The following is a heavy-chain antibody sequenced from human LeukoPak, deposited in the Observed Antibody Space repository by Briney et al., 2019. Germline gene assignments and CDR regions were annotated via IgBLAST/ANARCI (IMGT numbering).Heavy chain of an antibody. CDR2: ISGSGGST. V-gene: IGHV3-23*01. CDR3: AKGSTGTTYFQH. CDR1: GFTFRTYA. J-gene: IGHJ1*01. D-gene: IGHD1-1*01. Sequence: GGSLRLSCAASGFTFRTYAMSWVRQAPGKGLEWVSAISGSGGSTYYADSVKGRFTISRDNSKNTLYLQMNSLRAEDTAVYYCAKGSTGTTYFQHWGQGTLVTVSS.